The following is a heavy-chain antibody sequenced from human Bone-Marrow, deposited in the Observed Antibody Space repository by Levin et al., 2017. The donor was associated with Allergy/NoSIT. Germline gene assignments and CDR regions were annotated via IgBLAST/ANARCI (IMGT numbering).Heavy chain of an antibody. D-gene: IGHD1-1*01. CDR3: ARDWRSTFDI. CDR1: GGSITNDAYS. V-gene: IGHV4-30-2*01. J-gene: IGHJ3*02. CDR2: LYLSGTD. Sequence: SETLSLTCAVSGGSITNDAYSWTWIRQPPGRGLEWIGHLYLSGTDSYNPSLKSRVAISGDTSKNQFSLQLTSVTAADSAVYYCARDWRSTFDIWGQGTVVTVSS.